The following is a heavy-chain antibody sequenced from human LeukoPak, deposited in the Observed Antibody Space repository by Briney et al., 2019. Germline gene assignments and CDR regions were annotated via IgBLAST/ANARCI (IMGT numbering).Heavy chain of an antibody. CDR3: ARDQGIAARNYYYYMDV. D-gene: IGHD6-6*01. V-gene: IGHV1-69*05. J-gene: IGHJ6*03. CDR1: GTSFKSQA. Sequence: GASVKVSCKASGTSFKSQAISWVRQAPGHGLEWIGGFIPIIGTANYAQKFQGRVTITTDESTSTAYMEQSSLRSEDTAVYYCARDQGIAARNYYYYMDVWGKGTTVTVSS. CDR2: FIPIIGTA.